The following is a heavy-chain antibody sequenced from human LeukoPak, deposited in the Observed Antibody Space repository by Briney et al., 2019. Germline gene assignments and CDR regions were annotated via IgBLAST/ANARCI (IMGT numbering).Heavy chain of an antibody. CDR3: ARDQTGAPAPGNY. J-gene: IGHJ4*02. V-gene: IGHV3-7*01. CDR2: IRRGGSDK. CDR1: GFTFSGSW. D-gene: IGHD1-26*01. Sequence: PGGSLRLSCAASGFTFSGSWMTWVRQAPGKGLEWVSNIRRGGSDKYYVDSVKGRFTISRDNAKNSLYLQMNSLRAEDTAVYYCARDQTGAPAPGNYWGQGTLVTVSP.